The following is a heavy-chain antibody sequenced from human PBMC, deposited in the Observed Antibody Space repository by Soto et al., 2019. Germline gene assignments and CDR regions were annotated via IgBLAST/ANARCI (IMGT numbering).Heavy chain of an antibody. D-gene: IGHD2-2*01. V-gene: IGHV3-74*01. CDR2: INSDGSST. CDR1: GFTFSSYW. Sequence: GGSLRLSCAASGFTFSSYWMHWVRQAPGKGLVWVSRINSDGSSTSYADSVKGRFTISRDNAKNTLYLQMNSLRAEDTAVYYCARDRCSSTSCYVKYYYMDVWGKGTTVIVSS. J-gene: IGHJ6*03. CDR3: ARDRCSSTSCYVKYYYMDV.